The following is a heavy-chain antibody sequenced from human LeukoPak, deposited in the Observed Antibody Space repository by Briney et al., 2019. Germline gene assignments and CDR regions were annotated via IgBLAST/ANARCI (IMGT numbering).Heavy chain of an antibody. Sequence: SETLSLTCTVSGGSISSGSYYWSWIRQPPGKGLEWIGEINHSGSTNYNPSLKSRVTISVDTSKNQFSLKLSSVTAADTAVYYCARRYCSSTSCYAFGAFDIWGQGTMVTVSS. CDR3: ARRYCSSTSCYAFGAFDI. J-gene: IGHJ3*02. V-gene: IGHV4-39*07. CDR2: INHSGST. CDR1: GGSISSGSYY. D-gene: IGHD2-2*01.